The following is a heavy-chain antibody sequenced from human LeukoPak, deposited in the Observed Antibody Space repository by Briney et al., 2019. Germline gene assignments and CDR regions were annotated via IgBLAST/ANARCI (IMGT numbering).Heavy chain of an antibody. CDR3: ATGQQWPGRNWFDP. Sequence: ASVKVSCKASGHTFTSYGISWVRQAPGQGLEWMGWISAYNGNTNYAQKLQGRVTMTTDTSTSTAYMELRSLRSEDTAVYYCATGQQWPGRNWFDPWGQGTLVTVSS. CDR1: GHTFTSYG. J-gene: IGHJ5*02. V-gene: IGHV1-18*01. CDR2: ISAYNGNT. D-gene: IGHD6-19*01.